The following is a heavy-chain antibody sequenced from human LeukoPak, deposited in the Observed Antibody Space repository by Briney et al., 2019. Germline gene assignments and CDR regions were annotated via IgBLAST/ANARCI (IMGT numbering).Heavy chain of an antibody. CDR1: GFTLSSRW. J-gene: IGHJ4*02. CDR2: INRDGSEK. CDR3: ATYDSWSGYNIAY. V-gene: IGHV3-7*03. Sequence: GGSLRLSCVVSGFTLSSRWMMWVRQSPGKGLKWMNNINRDGSEKNYVDSVKGRFTITRDNAENSLYLQMNSLKVEDTAIYYCATYDSWSGYNIAYWGQGTLVTVSS. D-gene: IGHD3-3*01.